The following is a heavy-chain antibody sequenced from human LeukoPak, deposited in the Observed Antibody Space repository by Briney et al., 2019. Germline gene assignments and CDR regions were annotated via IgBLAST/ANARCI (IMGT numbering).Heavy chain of an antibody. V-gene: IGHV3-30*18. Sequence: PGRSLRLSCAASGFTFSNYGMHWVRQAPGKGLEWVAVISYDESDKYYADSVKGRFTISRDNSKNTLYLQMNSLRAEDTAVYYCAKARGGTYRTYYFDYWGQGTLVTVSS. CDR2: ISYDESDK. CDR1: GFTFSNYG. D-gene: IGHD1-26*01. J-gene: IGHJ4*02. CDR3: AKARGGTYRTYYFDY.